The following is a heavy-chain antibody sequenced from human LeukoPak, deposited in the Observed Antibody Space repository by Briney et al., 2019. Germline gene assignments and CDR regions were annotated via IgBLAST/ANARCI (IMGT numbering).Heavy chain of an antibody. CDR3: ATSPMWLGQGYYFDY. V-gene: IGHV4-4*07. CDR1: GGSISSYY. Sequence: SETLSLTCTVSGGSISSYYWSWIRQPAGKGLEWIGRIYTSGSTNYNPSLKSRVTMSVDTSKNQFPLKLSSVTAADTAVYYCATSPMWLGQGYYFDYWGQGTLVTVSS. D-gene: IGHD6-19*01. CDR2: IYTSGST. J-gene: IGHJ4*02.